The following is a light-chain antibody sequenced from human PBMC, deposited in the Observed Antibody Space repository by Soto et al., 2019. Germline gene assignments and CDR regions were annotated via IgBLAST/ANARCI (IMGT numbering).Light chain of an antibody. V-gene: IGLV2-14*01. CDR1: RGDVGGYGL. CDR2: EVT. Sequence: QSVLTQPASVSGSPGQSITISCTGSRGDVGGYGLVSWYQQYPGKGPTLIIYEVTNRPSGVSARFSGSKPGDTASLIISGLQAEDEADYYCSSYRRDNTQLFGTGTKVTVL. J-gene: IGLJ1*01. CDR3: SSYRRDNTQL.